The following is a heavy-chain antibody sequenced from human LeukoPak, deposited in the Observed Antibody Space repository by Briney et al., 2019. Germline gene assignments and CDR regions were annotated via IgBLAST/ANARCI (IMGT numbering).Heavy chain of an antibody. CDR2: IYYSGRT. V-gene: IGHV4-39*01. Sequence: SETLSLTCTVSGGSISSSSYYWGWIRPPPGKGLEWIGSIYYSGRTYYNPSLKSRVTISVDTSKNQFSLKLSSGTAADSAVYYCASFYGSGSYYPKPDYWGQGTLVTVSS. J-gene: IGHJ4*02. CDR1: GGSISSSSYY. D-gene: IGHD3-10*01. CDR3: ASFYGSGSYYPKPDY.